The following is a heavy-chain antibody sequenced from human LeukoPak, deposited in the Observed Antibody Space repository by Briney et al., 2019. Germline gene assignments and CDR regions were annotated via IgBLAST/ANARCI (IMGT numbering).Heavy chain of an antibody. CDR2: ISGSGGST. J-gene: IGHJ4*02. V-gene: IGHV3-53*01. D-gene: IGHD3-16*01. CDR1: GFTVSSNY. Sequence: GGSLRLSCAASGFTVSSNYMSWVRQAPGKGLEWVSVISGSGGSTYYADSVKGRFTISRDNAKNSLYLQMNSLRAEDTAVYYCARDQAGGDYFDYWGQGTLVTVSS. CDR3: ARDQAGGDYFDY.